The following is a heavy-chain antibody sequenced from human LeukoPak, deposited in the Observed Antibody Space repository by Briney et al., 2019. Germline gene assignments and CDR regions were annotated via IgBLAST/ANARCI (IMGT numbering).Heavy chain of an antibody. CDR2: TYYRSKWYY. J-gene: IGHJ6*02. V-gene: IGHV6-1*01. CDR3: SMARSEYHYGMDV. Sequence: SQTLSLTCAISGDSVSSISVAWNWIRQSPSRGLEWLGRTYYRSKWYYEYAISVKSRINISPDTSKNQFSLQLTSVTPEDTAVYCCSMARSEYHYGMDVWGQGTTVTVSS. D-gene: IGHD5-24*01. CDR1: GDSVSSISVA.